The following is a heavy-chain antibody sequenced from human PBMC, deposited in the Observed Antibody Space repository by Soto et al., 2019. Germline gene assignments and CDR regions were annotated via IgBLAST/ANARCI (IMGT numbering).Heavy chain of an antibody. CDR2: IGSDGRPT. CDR3: VRDYDSSSLNLGN. D-gene: IGHD3-22*01. CDR1: GFPFSSYW. Sequence: GGSLRLSCVASGFPFSSYWMHWIRQVPGKGLMWVSQIGSDGRPTTYADSVKGRFTISRDNARNTLYLQMNSLRADDTAMYYRVRDYDSSSLNLGNWGQGTLVTVSS. J-gene: IGHJ1*01. V-gene: IGHV3-74*03.